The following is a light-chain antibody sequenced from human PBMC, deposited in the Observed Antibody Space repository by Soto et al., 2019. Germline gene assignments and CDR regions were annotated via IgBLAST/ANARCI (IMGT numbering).Light chain of an antibody. V-gene: IGKV3-15*01. CDR1: QSVSSN. CDR2: DSS. Sequence: EVVMTQSPATLSLSPGERATLSCRASQSVSSNLVWYQQKPGQAPRLLIYDSSTRATGIPARFSGSGSGTEFTLTMSSLQSEDFALYFCQQCNNWPYTFGQGTKLEIK. J-gene: IGKJ2*01. CDR3: QQCNNWPYT.